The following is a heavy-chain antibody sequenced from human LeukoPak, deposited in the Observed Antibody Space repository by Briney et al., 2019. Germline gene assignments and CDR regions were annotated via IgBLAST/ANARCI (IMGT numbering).Heavy chain of an antibody. CDR1: GFTFSSYA. V-gene: IGHV3-30*04. CDR3: ARTIPMIVVALPDY. D-gene: IGHD3-22*01. Sequence: PGRSLRLSCAASGFTFSSYAMHWVRQAPGKGLEWVAVISYDGSNKYYADSVKGRFTISRDNSKNTLYLQMNSLRAEDTAVYYCARTIPMIVVALPDYWGQGTLVTVSS. J-gene: IGHJ4*02. CDR2: ISYDGSNK.